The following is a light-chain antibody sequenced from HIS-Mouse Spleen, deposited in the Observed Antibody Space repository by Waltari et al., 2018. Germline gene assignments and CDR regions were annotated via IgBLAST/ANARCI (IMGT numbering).Light chain of an antibody. Sequence: SYELTQPPSVSVSPGQTARITCSGDALPKQYAYWYHQKPGQPPVRVIYKASERPSGIPERFSGSSSGTTVTLTISGVQAEDEADYYCQSADSSGTGWVFGGGTKLTVL. CDR1: ALPKQY. V-gene: IGLV3-25*03. CDR2: KAS. CDR3: QSADSSGTGWV. J-gene: IGLJ3*02.